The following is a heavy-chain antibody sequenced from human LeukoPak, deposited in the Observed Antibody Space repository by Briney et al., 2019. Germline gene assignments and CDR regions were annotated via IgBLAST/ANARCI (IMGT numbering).Heavy chain of an antibody. D-gene: IGHD3-9*01. CDR3: ARQSSDILTGYYRGPYYYYGMDV. V-gene: IGHV4-39*01. CDR1: GGSISSSNYY. J-gene: IGHJ6*02. Sequence: SETLSLTCTVSGGSISSSNYYWGWIRQPPGRGLDWVRSIYYSGSTYYNPSLKSGVTISVDTSKNQFSLKLSSVTAADTAVYYCARQSSDILTGYYRGPYYYYGMDVWGQGTTVTVSS. CDR2: IYYSGST.